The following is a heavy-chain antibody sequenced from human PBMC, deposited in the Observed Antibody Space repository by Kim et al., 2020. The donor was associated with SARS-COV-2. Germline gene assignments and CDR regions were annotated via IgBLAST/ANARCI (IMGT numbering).Heavy chain of an antibody. J-gene: IGHJ4*02. CDR1: GYTFTSYA. V-gene: IGHV1-3*01. CDR2: INAGNGNT. Sequence: ASVKVSCKASGYTFTSYAMHWVRQAPGQRLEWMGWINAGNGNTKYSQKFQGRVTITRDTSASTAYMELSSLRSEDTAVYYCARDFGIAVAEIDYWGQGTLVTVSS. CDR3: ARDFGIAVAEIDY. D-gene: IGHD6-19*01.